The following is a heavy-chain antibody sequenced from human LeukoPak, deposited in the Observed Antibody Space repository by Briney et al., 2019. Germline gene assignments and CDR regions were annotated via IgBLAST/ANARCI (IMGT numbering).Heavy chain of an antibody. CDR3: ARDCRDFPDDASYFDS. V-gene: IGHV3-30-3*01. D-gene: IGHD2-21*02. Sequence: GGSLRLSCAASGCSFSSNAMRWVRQAPGKGLEWVAVILYDGTNQYYADSVKGRFTISRDNSRNTLYLQMNSLKVQDTAAYYCARDCRDFPDDASYFDSWGQGTLVTVSS. CDR1: GCSFSSNA. CDR2: ILYDGTNQ. J-gene: IGHJ4*02.